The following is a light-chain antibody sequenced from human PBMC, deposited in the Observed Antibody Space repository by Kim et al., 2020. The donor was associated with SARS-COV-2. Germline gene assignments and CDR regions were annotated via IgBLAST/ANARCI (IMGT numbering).Light chain of an antibody. V-gene: IGKV1-5*03. CDR3: QQYTTSWT. CDR1: QNIDYW. J-gene: IGKJ1*01. Sequence: SASVGDRVTIACRASQNIDYWMAWYQQKPGKAPNLLIYKASTLHSGVSSRFSGTGSGTEFTLTISSLQPDDFATYYCQQYTTSWTFGQGTKVDIK. CDR2: KAS.